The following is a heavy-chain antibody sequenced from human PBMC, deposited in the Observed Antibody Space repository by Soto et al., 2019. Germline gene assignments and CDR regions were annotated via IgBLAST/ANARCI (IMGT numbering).Heavy chain of an antibody. V-gene: IGHV3-15*01. CDR1: GFTFSNAW. CDR2: IKSKTDGGTT. J-gene: IGHJ1*01. D-gene: IGHD1-26*01. Sequence: PGGSLRLSCAASGFTFSNAWMSWVRQAPGKGLEWVGRIKSKTDGGTTDYAAPVKGRFTISRDDSKNTLYLQMNSLKTEDTAVYYCTTTGSYYDSEYFQHWGQGTLVTVSS. CDR3: TTTGSYYDSEYFQH.